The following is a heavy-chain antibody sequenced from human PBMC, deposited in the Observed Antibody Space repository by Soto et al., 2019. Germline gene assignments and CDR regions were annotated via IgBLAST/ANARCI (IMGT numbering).Heavy chain of an antibody. V-gene: IGHV1-18*01. J-gene: IGHJ4*02. Sequence: QVHLVQSGAEVKKPGASVKVSCKGSGYAFTTYGITWVRQAPGQGLEWMGWISDHNGNTNYAQKLQGRVTVTRDPSTSTAYMELRRLRSDDTAVYYCARGRYGDYWGQGALVTVSS. D-gene: IGHD1-1*01. CDR2: ISDHNGNT. CDR3: ARGRYGDY. CDR1: GYAFTTYG.